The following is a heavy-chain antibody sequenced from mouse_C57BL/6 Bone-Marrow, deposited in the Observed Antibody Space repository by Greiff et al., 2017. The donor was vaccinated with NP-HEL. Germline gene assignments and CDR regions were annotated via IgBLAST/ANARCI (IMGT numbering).Heavy chain of an antibody. J-gene: IGHJ1*03. CDR1: GFSLTSYG. V-gene: IGHV2-6*01. CDR3: ARDYYGSSSYWYFDV. D-gene: IGHD1-1*01. CDR2: IWGVGST. Sequence: VQLQQSGPGLVAPSQSLSITCTVSGFSLTSYGVDWVRQSPGKGLEWLGVIWGVGSTNYNSALKSRLSISKDNSKSQVFLKMNSLQTDDTAMYYCARDYYGSSSYWYFDVWGTGTTVTVSS.